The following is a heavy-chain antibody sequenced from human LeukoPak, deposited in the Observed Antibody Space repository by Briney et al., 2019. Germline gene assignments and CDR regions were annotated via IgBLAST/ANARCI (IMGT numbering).Heavy chain of an antibody. D-gene: IGHD1-26*01. CDR3: ARELREHGVFDI. Sequence: GGSLRLSCAASGFTFSSYWMHWVRQAPGKGLVWVSRINSDGSSTSYADSVKGRFTNSRDNAKNTLYLQMNSLRVEDTAVYYCARELREHGVFDIWGQGIMVTVSS. V-gene: IGHV3-74*01. J-gene: IGHJ3*02. CDR1: GFTFSSYW. CDR2: INSDGSST.